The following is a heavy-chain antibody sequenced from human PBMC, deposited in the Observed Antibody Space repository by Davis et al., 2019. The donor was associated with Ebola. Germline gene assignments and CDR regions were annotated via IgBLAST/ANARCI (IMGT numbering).Heavy chain of an antibody. CDR1: GYTFTSYY. V-gene: IGHV1-46*01. Sequence: AASVNVSCKASGYTFTSYYMHWVRQAPGQGLEWMGIINPSGGSTSYAQKFQGRVTMTRDTSTSTVYMELSSLRSEDTAVYYCARDSYYGSGSLSFYYYGMDVWGQGTTVTVSS. J-gene: IGHJ6*02. CDR3: ARDSYYGSGSLSFYYYGMDV. CDR2: INPSGGST. D-gene: IGHD3-10*01.